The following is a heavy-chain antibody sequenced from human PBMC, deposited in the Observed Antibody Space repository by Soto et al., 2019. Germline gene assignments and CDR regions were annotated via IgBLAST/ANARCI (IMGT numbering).Heavy chain of an antibody. J-gene: IGHJ6*02. D-gene: IGHD1-26*01. V-gene: IGHV3-23*01. Sequence: EVQLLESGGGLVQPGGSLRLSCAASGFTFNNYAMSWVRQAPGKGLEWVSTISSSGGSTYYADSVKGRFTISRDNSKNTLYLQMNSLRAEDTAVYYCAKERWEGYGLDGWGQRTTVTVSS. CDR2: ISSSGGST. CDR3: AKERWEGYGLDG. CDR1: GFTFNNYA.